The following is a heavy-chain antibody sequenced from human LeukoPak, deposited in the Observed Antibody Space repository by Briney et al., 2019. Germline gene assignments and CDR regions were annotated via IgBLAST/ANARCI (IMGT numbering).Heavy chain of an antibody. J-gene: IGHJ1*01. CDR1: GFTFRSYE. D-gene: IGHD2/OR15-2a*01. CDR2: ISSSGGTI. Sequence: PGGSLRLSCAASGFTFRSYEMNWVRQAPGKGLEWISYISSSGGTIYYADSVEGRFTISRDNAKNSLYLQMNSLRAEDTAVYYCARGRFYDASDYPKYFQHWGQGTLVTVSS. CDR3: ARGRFYDASDYPKYFQH. V-gene: IGHV3-48*03.